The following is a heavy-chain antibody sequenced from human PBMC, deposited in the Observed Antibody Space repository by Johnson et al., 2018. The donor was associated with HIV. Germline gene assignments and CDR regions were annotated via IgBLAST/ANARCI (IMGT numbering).Heavy chain of an antibody. Sequence: MLLVESGGNLVQPGGSLRLSCAASGFTFGNSAMAWIRQAPGKGLDWVSVISGGGGTSYYADSVKGRFAISRDNSKNTLYLQMNSLRAEDTAVYYCARVTMIVVVMQAFDIWGQGTMVTVSS. D-gene: IGHD3-22*01. CDR3: ARVTMIVVVMQAFDI. V-gene: IGHV3-23*04. CDR2: ISGGGGTS. CDR1: GFTFGNSA. J-gene: IGHJ3*02.